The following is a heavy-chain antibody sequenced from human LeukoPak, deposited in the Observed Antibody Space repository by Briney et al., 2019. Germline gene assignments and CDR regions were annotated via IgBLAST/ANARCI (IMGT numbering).Heavy chain of an antibody. CDR1: GFTFDDYA. V-gene: IGHV3-9*01. CDR2: ISWNSGSI. CDR3: AKDISGVVRGPMDV. D-gene: IGHD3-10*01. Sequence: GGSLRLSCAASGFTFDDYAMHWVRQAPGKGLKWVSGISWNSGSIGYADSVKGRFTISRDNAKNSLYLQMNSLRAEDTALYYCAKDISGVVRGPMDVWGQGTTVTVSS. J-gene: IGHJ6*02.